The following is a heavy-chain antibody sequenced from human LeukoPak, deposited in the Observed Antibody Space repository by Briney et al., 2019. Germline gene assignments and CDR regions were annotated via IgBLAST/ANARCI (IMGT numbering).Heavy chain of an antibody. CDR1: GFTFSSYE. D-gene: IGHD3-10*02. V-gene: IGHV3-48*03. CDR2: ISSSGSTI. Sequence: GGSLRLSCAASGFTFSSYEMNWVRQAPGKGLEWVSYISSSGSTIYYADSVKGRFTISRDNAKKSLYLQMNSLRAEDTAVYYCAELGIAMIGGVWGKGTTVTISS. J-gene: IGHJ6*04. CDR3: AELGIAMIGGV.